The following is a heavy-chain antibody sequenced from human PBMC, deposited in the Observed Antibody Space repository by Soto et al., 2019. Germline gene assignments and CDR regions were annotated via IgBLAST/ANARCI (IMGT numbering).Heavy chain of an antibody. D-gene: IGHD3-10*01. CDR2: ISAYNGNT. Sequence: ASVKVSCKASGYTFTSYGISWVRQAPGQGLEWMGWISAYNGNTNYAQKLQGRVTMTTDTSTSTAYMELRSLRSDDTAVYYCAKSLEERYCGSGSFPPYYFDYWGQGTLVTVSS. CDR1: GYTFTSYG. CDR3: AKSLEERYCGSGSFPPYYFDY. V-gene: IGHV1-18*01. J-gene: IGHJ4*02.